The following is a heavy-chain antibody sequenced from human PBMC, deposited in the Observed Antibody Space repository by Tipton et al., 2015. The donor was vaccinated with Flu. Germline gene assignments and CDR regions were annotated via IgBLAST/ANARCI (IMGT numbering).Heavy chain of an antibody. CDR2: IWYDGNRNKE. J-gene: IGHJ6*03. V-gene: IGHV3-33*01. CDR1: GFIFNLFG. Sequence: SLRLSCEASGFIFNLFGMHWVRQAPGKGLEWVAFIWYDGNRNKEYYADSVKGRFTISRDTSKNTAYLQINSLRADDTAVYFCARDGPEWNYFAYMDVWGKGTTVTVSS. CDR3: ARDGPEWNYFAYMDV. D-gene: IGHD3-3*01.